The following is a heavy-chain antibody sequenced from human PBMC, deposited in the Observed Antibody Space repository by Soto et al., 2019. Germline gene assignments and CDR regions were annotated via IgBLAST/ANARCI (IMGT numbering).Heavy chain of an antibody. CDR2: ISAYNGNT. V-gene: IGHV1-18*04. Sequence: ASVKVSCKASGYTFTSYGISWVRQAPGQGLEWMGWISAYNGNTNYAQKLQGRVTMTTDTSTSTAYMELRSLRSDDTAVYYCARDLYYDSSGYYYLGWWFDPWGQGTLVTVSS. D-gene: IGHD3-22*01. J-gene: IGHJ5*02. CDR3: ARDLYYDSSGYYYLGWWFDP. CDR1: GYTFTSYG.